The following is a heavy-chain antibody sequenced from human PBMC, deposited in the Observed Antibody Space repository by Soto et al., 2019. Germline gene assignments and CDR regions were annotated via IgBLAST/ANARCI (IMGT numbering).Heavy chain of an antibody. CDR1: GSTFSGYA. V-gene: IGHV3-23*01. D-gene: IGHD6-13*01. CDR3: ARLQAADASTT. CDR2: VSVGGST. Sequence: EVQLLESGGGLVQPGGPLRLSCAASGSTFSGYATNWVRQAPGKGLEWVPGVSVGGSTYYTDSVKGRFTISRDNSKNTMYLQMNSLRAEDTATYSCARLQAADASTTWGQGPLVTVSS. J-gene: IGHJ5*02.